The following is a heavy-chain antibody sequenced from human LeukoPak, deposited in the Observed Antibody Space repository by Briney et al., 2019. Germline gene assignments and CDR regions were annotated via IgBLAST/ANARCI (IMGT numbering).Heavy chain of an antibody. J-gene: IGHJ4*02. CDR2: ISAYNGNT. CDR1: GYTFTSYG. D-gene: IGHD3-22*01. Sequence: ASVKVSCKASGYTFTSYGISWVRQAPGQGLEWMGWISAYNGNTNYAQKLQGRVTMTTDTSTSTAYMELRSLRSDDTAVYYCARGGYYDSSGYYPIYYWGQGTLVTVSS. CDR3: ARGGYYDSSGYYPIYY. V-gene: IGHV1-18*01.